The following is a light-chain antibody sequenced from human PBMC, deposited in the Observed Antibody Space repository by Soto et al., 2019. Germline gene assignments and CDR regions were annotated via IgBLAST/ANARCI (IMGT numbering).Light chain of an antibody. CDR2: GAS. Sequence: EVVLTQSPATQSVSPGERATLSCRASQIINRNLAWYQQKPGQAPRLLVYGASTRATGIPVRFSGGGSGTEFTLTISSLQSEDFAVYSCQQYHKWPITFGQGTRLEMK. J-gene: IGKJ5*01. V-gene: IGKV3-15*01. CDR3: QQYHKWPIT. CDR1: QIINRN.